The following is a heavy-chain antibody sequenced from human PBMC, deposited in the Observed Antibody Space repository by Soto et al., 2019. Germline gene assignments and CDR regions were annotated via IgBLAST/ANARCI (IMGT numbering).Heavy chain of an antibody. D-gene: IGHD6-19*01. V-gene: IGHV3-48*02. J-gene: IGHJ4*02. Sequence: EVQLVESGGGLVQPGGSLRLSCAASGFTLSSYSMHWVRQAPGRGLEWVSYISGSGGTIYYADSVKGRFTISRDNAKNTLSVQMNSLRDEDTAVYFYARETGLRSSGWSYYFDFCGQGTLVTVSS. CDR2: ISGSGGTI. CDR1: GFTLSSYS. CDR3: ARETGLRSSGWSYYFDF.